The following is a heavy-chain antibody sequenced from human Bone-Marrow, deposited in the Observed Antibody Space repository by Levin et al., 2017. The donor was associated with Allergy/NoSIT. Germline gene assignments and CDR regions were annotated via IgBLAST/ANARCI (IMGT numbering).Heavy chain of an antibody. Sequence: GGSLRLSCAASGLTFSSYWMHWVRQAPGKGLVWVSRINSDGSSTSYADSVKGRFTISRDNAKNTLYLQMNSLRAEDTAVYYCAREGITIFGVVIQGRYYYGMDVWGQGTTVTVSS. CDR2: INSDGSST. V-gene: IGHV3-74*01. J-gene: IGHJ6*02. CDR1: GLTFSSYW. CDR3: AREGITIFGVVIQGRYYYGMDV. D-gene: IGHD3-3*01.